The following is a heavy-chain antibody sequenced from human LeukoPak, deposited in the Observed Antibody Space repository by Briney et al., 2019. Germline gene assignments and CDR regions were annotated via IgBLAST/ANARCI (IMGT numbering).Heavy chain of an antibody. CDR3: AKALTHYYYYMDV. V-gene: IGHV3-30*02. CDR2: IRYDGSHK. CDR1: GFTFSNYD. Sequence: HPGGSLRLSCAASGFTFSNYDMHWVRQAPGKGLEWVAFIRYDGSHKFYADSVKGRFTISRDNSKNTLYVQMNSLRAEDTAVYYCAKALTHYYYYMDVWGKGTTVTISS. J-gene: IGHJ6*03.